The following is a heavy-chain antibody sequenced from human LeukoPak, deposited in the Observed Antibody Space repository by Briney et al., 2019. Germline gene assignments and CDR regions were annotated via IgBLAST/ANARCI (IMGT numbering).Heavy chain of an antibody. CDR1: GFIFTSYA. CDR3: AKTRYCSGGSCHSDY. J-gene: IGHJ4*02. Sequence: QPGGSLRLSCAASGFIFTSYAMSRVRQAPGKGLEWVSTLSDSGGKTYYADSVKGRFTISRDNSRNTLYLQMNSLRAEDTAVYYCAKTRYCSGGSCHSDYWGQGTLVTVSS. CDR2: LSDSGGKT. V-gene: IGHV3-23*01. D-gene: IGHD2-15*01.